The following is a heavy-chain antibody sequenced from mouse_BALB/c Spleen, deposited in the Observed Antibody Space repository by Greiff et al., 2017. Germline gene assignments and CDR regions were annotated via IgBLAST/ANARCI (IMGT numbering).Heavy chain of an antibody. CDR3: ARGDWYFDV. J-gene: IGHJ1*01. Sequence: VQLQQSGAELVKPGASVKLSCTASGFNIKDSYMHWVKQRPEQGLEWIGRIDPANGNTKYDPKFQGKATITADTSSNTAYLQLSSLTSEDTAVYYCARGDWYFDVWGAGTTVTVSS. CDR2: IDPANGNT. V-gene: IGHV14-3*02. CDR1: GFNIKDSY.